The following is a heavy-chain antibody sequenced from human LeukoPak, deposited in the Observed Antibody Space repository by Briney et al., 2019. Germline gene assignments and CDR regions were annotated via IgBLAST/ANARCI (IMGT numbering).Heavy chain of an antibody. V-gene: IGHV4-59*01. J-gene: IGHJ4*02. D-gene: IGHD4-17*01. CDR3: ARVRRGHGDYVSSFDY. CDR2: MYYSGST. CDR1: GGPISSYY. Sequence: PSETLSLTCTVSGGPISSYYWSWIRQPPGKGLEWIGYMYYSGSTNYNPSLKRRVTILVDTSKNQFSLKLSSVTAADTAVYYCARVRRGHGDYVSSFDYWGQGTLVTVSS.